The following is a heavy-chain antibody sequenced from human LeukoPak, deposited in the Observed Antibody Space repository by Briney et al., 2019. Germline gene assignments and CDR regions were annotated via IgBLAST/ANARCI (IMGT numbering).Heavy chain of an antibody. CDR3: AKVLRITMIVDYFDY. Sequence: GGSLRLSCAASGFTFSSYAMSWVRQAPGKGLEWVSAISGSGGSTYYADSVKGRFTISRDNSKNTLYLQMNSLRAEDTAVYYCAKVLRITMIVDYFDYWGQGTLVTVSS. J-gene: IGHJ4*02. D-gene: IGHD3-22*01. V-gene: IGHV3-23*01. CDR2: ISGSGGST. CDR1: GFTFSSYA.